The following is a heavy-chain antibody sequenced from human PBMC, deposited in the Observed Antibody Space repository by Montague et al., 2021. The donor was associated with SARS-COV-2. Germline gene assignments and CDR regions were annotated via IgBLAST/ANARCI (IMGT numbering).Heavy chain of an antibody. D-gene: IGHD1-26*01. J-gene: IGHJ4*02. Sequence: PALVKPTQTLTLTCTFSGFSLSTSEVGVGWIRQPPGKAPELLALIYWDDDKRYNPSLKSRLTITKVTSKNQVVLTMTNVDPVDTATYYCAHCGNLRYFDTWGQGTLVTVSS. CDR2: IYWDDDK. CDR1: GFSLSTSEVG. V-gene: IGHV2-5*02. CDR3: AHCGNLRYFDT.